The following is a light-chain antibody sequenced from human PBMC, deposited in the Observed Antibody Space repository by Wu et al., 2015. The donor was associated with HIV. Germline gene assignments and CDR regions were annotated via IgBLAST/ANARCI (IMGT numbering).Light chain of an antibody. V-gene: IGKV3-20*01. J-gene: IGKJ2*03. CDR1: QSVSSSY. Sequence: EIVLTQSPGTLSLSPGERATLSCRASQSVSSSYLTWYQQKPGQTPRLLIYGASTRVTGIPDRFSGSGSGTDFTLTISRLEPEDFAVYYCQQYGGSVLYSFGQGTKLEIK. CDR2: GAS. CDR3: QQYGGSVLYS.